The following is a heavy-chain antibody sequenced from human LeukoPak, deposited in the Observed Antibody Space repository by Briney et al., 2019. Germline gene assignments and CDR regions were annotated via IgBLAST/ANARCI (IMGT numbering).Heavy chain of an antibody. D-gene: IGHD4-23*01. J-gene: IGHJ5*02. V-gene: IGHV1-69-2*01. CDR2: VDPEDGET. Sequence: ASVKISCKVSGYTFTDYYMHWVQQAPGKGLEWMGLVDPEDGETIYAEKFQGRVTITADTSTDTAYMELSSLRSEDTAVYYCATRLESMEVTPVGIPWGQGTLVTVSS. CDR1: GYTFTDYY. CDR3: ATRLESMEVTPVGIP.